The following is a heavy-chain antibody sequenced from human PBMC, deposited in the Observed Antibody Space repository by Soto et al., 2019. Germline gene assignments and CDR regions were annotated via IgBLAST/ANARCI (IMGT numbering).Heavy chain of an antibody. V-gene: IGHV3-72*01. CDR1: GFTFSEQY. CDR2: IRNKANSYST. J-gene: IGHJ5*02. Sequence: PGGSLRLSCAASGFTFSEQYMDWVRQAPGKGLEWVARIRNKANSYSTEYAASVKGRFTISGDDSKNAVYLQMDSLKTEDTAVYYCVSSWNNHRKFDHWGQGTRVTVSS. CDR3: VSSWNNHRKFDH. D-gene: IGHD1-1*01.